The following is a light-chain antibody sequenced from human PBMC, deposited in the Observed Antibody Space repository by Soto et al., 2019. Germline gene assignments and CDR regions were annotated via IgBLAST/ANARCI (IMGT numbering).Light chain of an antibody. V-gene: IGLV1-47*01. Sequence: QTVVTQPPSASGTPGQRVTISCSGSSSNIGSNYVFWYQHLPGTAPKLLIYRNNQRPSGVPDRFSGSKSGTSASLAISGLRSEDETDYYCAAWDDSLSGVVFGGGTKLNVL. CDR2: RNN. CDR1: SSNIGSNY. J-gene: IGLJ2*01. CDR3: AAWDDSLSGVV.